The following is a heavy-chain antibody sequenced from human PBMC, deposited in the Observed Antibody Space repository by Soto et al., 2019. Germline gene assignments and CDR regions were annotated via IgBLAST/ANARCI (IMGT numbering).Heavy chain of an antibody. Sequence: SETLSLTCAVYGGSFSGDYWTWSRQPPGTGLEWIGEINHSGSTNYNPSLKSRVTISVDTSKNQFSLKLTSVTAADTAMYYCARDKITGLFDYWGQGTLVT. V-gene: IGHV4-34*01. CDR2: INHSGST. J-gene: IGHJ4*02. CDR1: GGSFSGDY. CDR3: ARDKITGLFDY. D-gene: IGHD2-8*02.